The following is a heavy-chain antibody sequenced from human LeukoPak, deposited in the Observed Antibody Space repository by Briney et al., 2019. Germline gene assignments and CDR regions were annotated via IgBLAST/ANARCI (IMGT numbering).Heavy chain of an antibody. D-gene: IGHD4-4*01. CDR1: GFTFSSYG. V-gene: IGHV3-30*18. CDR2: ISYDGSNK. J-gene: IGHJ4*02. CDR3: AKEGGLHGPAVFDY. Sequence: PGGSLRLSCAASGFTFSSYGMHWVRQAPGKGLEWVAVISYDGSNKYYADSVKGRFTISRDNSKNTLYLQMNSLRAEDTAVYYCAKEGGLHGPAVFDYWGQGTLVTVSS.